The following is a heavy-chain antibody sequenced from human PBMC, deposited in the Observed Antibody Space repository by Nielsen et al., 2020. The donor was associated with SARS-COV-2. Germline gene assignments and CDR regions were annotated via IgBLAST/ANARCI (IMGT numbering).Heavy chain of an antibody. V-gene: IGHV3-21*01. CDR2: ISTSGDYI. Sequence: GGSLRLSCAASGFTFSYYTMHWVRQAPGKGLEWVSSISTSGDYIYYADLVQGRFAISRDNAKDSLYLQMNSLRAEDTAMYYCARGRSGYAFDFWGQGALVTVSS. CDR1: GFTFSYYT. J-gene: IGHJ4*02. CDR3: ARGRSGYAFDF. D-gene: IGHD5-18*01.